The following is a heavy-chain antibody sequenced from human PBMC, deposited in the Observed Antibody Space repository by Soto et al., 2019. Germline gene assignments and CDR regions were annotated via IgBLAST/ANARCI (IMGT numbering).Heavy chain of an antibody. CDR1: GYTFINYH. CDR2: INTYNGMT. CDR3: AKSPRGEMATA. Sequence: QVQLVQSGGEVKKPGASVTVSCKASGYTFINYHITWVRQAPGQGLEWMAWINTYNGMTDYAQRFQGRVTMTRDTSTSTAYMELRKLGSDDTAVYFCAKSPRGEMATAWGQGTLVTVSS. V-gene: IGHV1-18*01. D-gene: IGHD5-12*01. J-gene: IGHJ5*02.